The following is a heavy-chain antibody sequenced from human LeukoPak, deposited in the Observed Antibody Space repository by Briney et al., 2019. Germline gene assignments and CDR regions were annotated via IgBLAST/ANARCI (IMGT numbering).Heavy chain of an antibody. CDR3: ASWRGGSSWPHSDY. Sequence: SETLSLTCTVSGGSISSYYWSWIRQPPGKGLEWIGYIYYGGSTNYNPSLKSRVTISVDTSKNQFSLKLSSVTAADTAVYYCASWRGGSSWPHSDYWGQGTLVTVSS. D-gene: IGHD6-13*01. V-gene: IGHV4-59*01. CDR2: IYYGGST. J-gene: IGHJ4*02. CDR1: GGSISSYY.